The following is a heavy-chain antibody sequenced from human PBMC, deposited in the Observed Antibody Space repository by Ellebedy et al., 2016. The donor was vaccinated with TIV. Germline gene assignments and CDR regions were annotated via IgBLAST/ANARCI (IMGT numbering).Heavy chain of an antibody. CDR3: ARANRPISAARGLITPPDY. V-gene: IGHV1-2*02. J-gene: IGHJ4*02. CDR1: GYTFTGYY. CDR2: INPNSGGT. Sequence: AASVKVSCKASGYTFTGYYMHWVRQAPGQGLEWMGWINPNSGGTNYAQKFQGRVTMTRDTSITTAYMELSRLRSDDTAVYYCARANRPISAARGLITPPDYWGQGTLVTVSS. D-gene: IGHD3-10*01.